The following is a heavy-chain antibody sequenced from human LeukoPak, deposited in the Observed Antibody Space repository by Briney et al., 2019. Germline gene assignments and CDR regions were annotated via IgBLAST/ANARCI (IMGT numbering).Heavy chain of an antibody. V-gene: IGHV4-59*01. J-gene: IGHJ5*02. CDR1: GDSISSYY. Sequence: PSETLSLTCTVSGDSISSYYWSWIRQPPGKGLEWIGYISYSGSTSSNPSLRSRVTISVDTSENQFSLRLTSVTAADTAMYYCARGGQLNWFDPWGQGTLVTVSS. D-gene: IGHD5-18*01. CDR2: ISYSGST. CDR3: ARGGQLNWFDP.